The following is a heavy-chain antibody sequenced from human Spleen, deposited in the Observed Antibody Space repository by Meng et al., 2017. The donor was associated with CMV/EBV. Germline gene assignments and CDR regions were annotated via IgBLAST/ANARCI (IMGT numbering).Heavy chain of an antibody. V-gene: IGHV3-30*02. Sequence: GESLKISCAASDIIFNTHGIQWLRQAPGKGREWVAFMWLDGTERYNENIVRGRFVGSRDKSKNTVFLQLSSLRAGDTAEYYCVGHQGGPREGVRLVWGQGTLVTVSS. D-gene: IGHD3-10*01. CDR2: MWLDGTER. CDR3: VGHQGGPREGVRLV. J-gene: IGHJ4*02. CDR1: DIIFNTHG.